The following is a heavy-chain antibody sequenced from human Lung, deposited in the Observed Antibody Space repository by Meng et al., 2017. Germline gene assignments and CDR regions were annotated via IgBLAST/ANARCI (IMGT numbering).Heavy chain of an antibody. CDR3: ARGPTTMAHDFDY. D-gene: IGHD4-11*01. Sequence: QLHLRQWGAGLLKPSEPLSLTCVVSGGSFSDYYWSWIRQPPGKGLEWIGEINHSGSTNYNPSLESRATISVDTSQNNLSLKLSSVTAADSAVYYCARGPTTMAHDFDYWGQGTLVTVSS. V-gene: IGHV4-34*01. J-gene: IGHJ4*02. CDR1: GGSFSDYY. CDR2: INHSGST.